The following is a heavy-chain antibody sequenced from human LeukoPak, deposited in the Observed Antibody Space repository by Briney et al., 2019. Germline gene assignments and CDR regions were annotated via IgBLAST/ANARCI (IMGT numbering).Heavy chain of an antibody. J-gene: IGHJ5*02. CDR2: IYYSGST. V-gene: IGHV4-59*01. D-gene: IGHD3-10*01. Sequence: PSGSLSLTCTASGCSISSYYLSWVRQPPGKGLEWVGYIYYSGSTNYNPSLKSRVTISVDTSKNQFSLKLSSVTAADTAVYYCARVSTMVRGVINWFDPWGQGTLVTVSS. CDR1: GCSISSYY. CDR3: ARVSTMVRGVINWFDP.